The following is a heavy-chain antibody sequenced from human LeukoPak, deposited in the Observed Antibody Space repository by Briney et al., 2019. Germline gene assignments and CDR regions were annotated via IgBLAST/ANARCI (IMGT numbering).Heavy chain of an antibody. CDR1: GFTFSTYA. CDR3: AREALVPDDQAAGDFYYYMDV. D-gene: IGHD6-25*01. Sequence: PGGSLRLSCAASGFTFSTYAMSWVRQAPGKGLEWVSVLYSGGMTDYADAVKGRFTISRDSSKNTLYLQMNSLRAEDTAVYYCAREALVPDDQAAGDFYYYMDVWGKGTTVTISS. V-gene: IGHV3-66*01. CDR2: LYSGGMT. J-gene: IGHJ6*03.